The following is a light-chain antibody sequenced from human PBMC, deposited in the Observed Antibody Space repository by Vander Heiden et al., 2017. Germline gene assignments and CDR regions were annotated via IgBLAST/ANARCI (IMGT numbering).Light chain of an antibody. CDR3: QQYGSSPTT. Sequence: EIVLTQSPGTLSLSPGERATLSCRASQSVSNSYLAWYQQKPGQAPRLLIYDASSRATGIPDRFSGSGSGTDFTLTISRLEPEDFAVYYCQQYGSSPTTFGQGTRLDIK. CDR1: QSVSNSY. CDR2: DAS. V-gene: IGKV3-20*01. J-gene: IGKJ5*01.